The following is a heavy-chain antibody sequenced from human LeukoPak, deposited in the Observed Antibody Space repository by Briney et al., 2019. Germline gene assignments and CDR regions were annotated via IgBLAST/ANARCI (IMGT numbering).Heavy chain of an antibody. CDR2: INEHGTEK. CDR1: GFRLSEYW. CDR3: ARNPDAGTADY. D-gene: IGHD1-14*01. J-gene: IGHJ4*02. V-gene: IGHV3-7*01. Sequence: GGSLRLSCTVSGFRLSEYWMSWARQAPGKGLEWVGNINEHGTEKCYVGSVTGRFSISRDNTKNTVFLQMNSLRLDDTAIYFCARNPDAGTADYWGEGTLVTVSS.